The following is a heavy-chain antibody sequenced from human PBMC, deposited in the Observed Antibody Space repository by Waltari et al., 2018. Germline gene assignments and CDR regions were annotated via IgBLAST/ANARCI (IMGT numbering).Heavy chain of an antibody. CDR3: ARGDDILTDYYKGLDY. CDR2: GSPYHGNK. J-gene: IGHJ4*02. V-gene: IGHV1-18*01. Sequence: QIRLVQSGDEIKEPGASVKVSCKASGYTFTSYGISWLRRAPGQGLEWMGWGSPYHGNKNYAQKVQGRVGMTTDTSTTTAYMELRSLTSDDTAMYYCARGDDILTDYYKGLDYWGQGTLVTVSS. CDR1: GYTFTSYG. D-gene: IGHD3-9*01.